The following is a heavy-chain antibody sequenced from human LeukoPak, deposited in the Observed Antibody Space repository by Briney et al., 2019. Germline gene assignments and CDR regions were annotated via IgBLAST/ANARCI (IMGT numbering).Heavy chain of an antibody. Sequence: GGSLRLSCAVSGITFGNYAMHWVRQAPGKGLEWVALISYDGTNKYYADSVKGRFTISRDNSKTTLYLQMDSLRVEDTAVYYCAQGYFYDKIGYPPVDYWGQGTLVTVSS. J-gene: IGHJ4*02. CDR3: AQGYFYDKIGYPPVDY. CDR2: ISYDGTNK. V-gene: IGHV3-30-3*01. CDR1: GITFGNYA. D-gene: IGHD3-22*01.